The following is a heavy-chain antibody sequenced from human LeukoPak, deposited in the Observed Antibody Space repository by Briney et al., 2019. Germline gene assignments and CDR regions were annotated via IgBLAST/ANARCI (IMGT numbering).Heavy chain of an antibody. CDR3: ARQYYYGSGSQYGMDV. D-gene: IGHD3-10*01. J-gene: IGHJ6*02. CDR1: GFTFSSYA. V-gene: IGHV3-30*14. Sequence: PGGSLRLSCAASGFTFSSYAMHWVRQAPGKGLEWVAVISYDGSNKYYADSVKGRFTISRDNSKNTLYLQMNSLRAEDTAVYYCARQYYYGSGSQYGMDVWGQGTTVTVSS. CDR2: ISYDGSNK.